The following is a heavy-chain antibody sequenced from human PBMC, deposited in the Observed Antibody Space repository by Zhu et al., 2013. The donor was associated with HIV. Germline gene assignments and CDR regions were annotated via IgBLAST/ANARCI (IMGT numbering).Heavy chain of an antibody. J-gene: IGHJ4*02. Sequence: VQLVESGGGVVQPGRSLRLSCAASGFTFSSYAMHWVRQAPGKGLEWVAVIAHDGSIKLYTESVKGRFTISRDDSKNTLSLQMDSLRDEDTALYYCARDPITGXPDYFDYWGQGTLVTVSS. CDR3: ARDPITGXPDYFDY. D-gene: IGHD1-20*01. V-gene: IGHV3-30-3*01. CDR2: IAHDGSIK. CDR1: GFTFSSYA.